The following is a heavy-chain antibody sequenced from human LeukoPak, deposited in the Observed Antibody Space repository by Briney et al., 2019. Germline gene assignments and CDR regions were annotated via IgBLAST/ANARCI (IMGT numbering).Heavy chain of an antibody. J-gene: IGHJ6*03. Sequence: PGGSLRLSCAASGFTFSSYEMNWVRQAPGKGLEWVSVNSAGSTYYADSVQGRFTISRDNSKNTLYLQMNSLRAEDTAVYYCARDKYFGVMDVWGKGTTVTISS. CDR2: NSAGST. CDR1: GFTFSSYE. V-gene: IGHV3-53*01. D-gene: IGHD3-10*01. CDR3: ARDKYFGVMDV.